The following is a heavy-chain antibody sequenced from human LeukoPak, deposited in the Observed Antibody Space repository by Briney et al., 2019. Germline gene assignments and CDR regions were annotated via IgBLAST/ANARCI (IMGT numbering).Heavy chain of an antibody. V-gene: IGHV3-30-3*01. J-gene: IGHJ4*02. CDR1: GFTFSSYA. CDR2: ISYDGSNK. D-gene: IGHD6-6*01. Sequence: GGSLRLSCAASGFTFSSYAMHWVRQAPGKGLEWVAVISYDGSNKYYADSVKGRFTISRDNSKNTLYLQMNSLRAEDTAVYYCAKDHAPSPRIEAPRGIDYWGQGTLVTVSS. CDR3: AKDHAPSPRIEAPRGIDY.